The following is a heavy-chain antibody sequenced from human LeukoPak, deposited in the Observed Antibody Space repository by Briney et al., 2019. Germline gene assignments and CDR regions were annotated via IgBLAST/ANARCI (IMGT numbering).Heavy chain of an antibody. V-gene: IGHV1-8*01. J-gene: IGHJ4*02. CDR1: GYTFTSYD. CDR3: ARVPIAAAGTPLDY. Sequence: ASVKVSCKASGYTFTSYDINWVRQATGQGLEWMGWMNPNSGNTGYAQKFQGRVTMTRNTSISTAYMELSSLRSEDRAVYYCARVPIAAAGTPLDYWGQGTLVSVSS. D-gene: IGHD6-13*01. CDR2: MNPNSGNT.